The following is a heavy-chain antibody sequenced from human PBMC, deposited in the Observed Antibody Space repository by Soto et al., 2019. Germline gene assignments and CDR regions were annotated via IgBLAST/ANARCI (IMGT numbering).Heavy chain of an antibody. CDR2: IYYSGST. V-gene: IGHV4-59*01. D-gene: IGHD3-10*01. CDR3: ASPGSGRATDPFYFDY. Sequence: PSETLSLTCTVSGGSISSYYWSWIRQPPGKGLEWIGYIYYSGSTNYNPSLKSRVTISVDTSKNQFSLKLSSVTAADTAVYYCASPGSGRATDPFYFDYWGQGTLVTVSS. CDR1: GGSISSYY. J-gene: IGHJ4*02.